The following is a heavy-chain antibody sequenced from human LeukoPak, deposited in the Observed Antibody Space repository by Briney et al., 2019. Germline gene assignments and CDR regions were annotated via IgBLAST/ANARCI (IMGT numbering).Heavy chain of an antibody. Sequence: GGSLRLSCEASGFTFSAYAMTWVRQAPGKGLEWVSSIGSGGKTHYSESVKGRFAISRDNSKNSVHLQMNSLRAEDAAVYYCAKGGCNSCNYFNCMDVWGQGTTVTV. D-gene: IGHD2/OR15-2a*01. J-gene: IGHJ6*02. V-gene: IGHV3-23*01. CDR1: GFTFSAYA. CDR3: AKGGCNSCNYFNCMDV. CDR2: IGSGGKT.